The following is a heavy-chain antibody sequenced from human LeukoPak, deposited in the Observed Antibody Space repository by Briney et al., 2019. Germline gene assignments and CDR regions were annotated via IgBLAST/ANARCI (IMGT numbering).Heavy chain of an antibody. CDR1: GGSFSGYY. Sequence: SETLSLTCAVYGGSFSGYYWSWIRQPPGKGLEWIGGINHSGSTNYNPSLKSRVTISVDTSKNQFSLKLSSVTAADTAVYYYARSRRKGPVSLSFDYWGQGTLVTVSS. CDR2: INHSGST. V-gene: IGHV4-34*01. CDR3: ARSRRKGPVSLSFDY. D-gene: IGHD3-16*01. J-gene: IGHJ4*02.